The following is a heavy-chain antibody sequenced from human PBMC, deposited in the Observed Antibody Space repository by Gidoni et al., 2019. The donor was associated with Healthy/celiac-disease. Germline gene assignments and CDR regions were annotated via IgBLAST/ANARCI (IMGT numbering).Heavy chain of an antibody. Sequence: QVQLVQSGSELKKPGASVKVSCKASGYTFTSYAMNWVRQAPGKGLEWLGWIHTNPWNPTFAPGFQGRFFFSLDPSVSPAFLQISSLKAEDTAVYYFAREGGGGFLEWLFENNWFDPWGQGTLVTVSS. CDR1: GYTFTSYA. J-gene: IGHJ5*02. D-gene: IGHD3-3*01. CDR2: IHTNPWNP. V-gene: IGHV7-4-1*02. CDR3: AREGGGGFLEWLFENNWFDP.